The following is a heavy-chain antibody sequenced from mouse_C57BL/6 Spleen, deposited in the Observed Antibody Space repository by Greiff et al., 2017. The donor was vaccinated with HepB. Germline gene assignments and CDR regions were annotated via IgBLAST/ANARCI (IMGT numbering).Heavy chain of an antibody. Sequence: QVQLQQSGAELVRPGASVTLSCKASGYTFTDYEMHWVKQTPVHGLEWIGAIDPETGGTAYNQKFKGKAILTADKSSSTAYMELRSLTSEDSAVYYCTREGGLFFDYGGQGTTLTVSS. CDR2: IDPETGGT. J-gene: IGHJ2*01. V-gene: IGHV1-15*01. CDR3: TREGGLFFDY. CDR1: GYTFTDYE.